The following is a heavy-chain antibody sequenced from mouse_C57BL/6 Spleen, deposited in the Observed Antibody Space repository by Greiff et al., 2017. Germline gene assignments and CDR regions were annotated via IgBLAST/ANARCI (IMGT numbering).Heavy chain of an antibody. CDR2: ISSGSSTI. CDR1: GFTFSDYG. V-gene: IGHV5-17*01. D-gene: IGHD2-1*01. CDR3: ARGGYGNHDY. J-gene: IGHJ2*01. Sequence: EVKLVESGGGLVKPGGSLKLSCAASGFTFSDYGMHWVRQAPEKGLEWVAYISSGSSTIYYADTVKGRFTISRDNAKNTLFLQMTSLRSEDTAMYYCARGGYGNHDYWGQGTTLTVSS.